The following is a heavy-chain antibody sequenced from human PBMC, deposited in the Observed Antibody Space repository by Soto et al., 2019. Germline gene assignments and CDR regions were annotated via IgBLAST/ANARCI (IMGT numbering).Heavy chain of an antibody. CDR1: GGSISGHS. D-gene: IGHD5-12*01. J-gene: IGHJ4*02. V-gene: IGHV4-4*07. CDR3: VRGRSYSVYDF. CDR2: IYPSGTT. Sequence: SETLSLTCTVSGGSISGHSWIWIRQPAGRGLEWIGHIYPSGTTSYNPSLRSRVTMTLDTSKNQIFLNPTPVTAADTAVFYCVRGRSYSVYDFWGPGTLVTVSS.